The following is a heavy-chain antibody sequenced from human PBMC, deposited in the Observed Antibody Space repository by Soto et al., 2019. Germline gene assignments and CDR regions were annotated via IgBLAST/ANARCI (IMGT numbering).Heavy chain of an antibody. CDR3: AREASYYGMDV. CDR1: GGTFSSYA. V-gene: IGHV1-69*13. Sequence: GASVKVSCKASGGTFSSYAISWVRQAPGQGLEWMGGIIPVFGTVDYAQKFQGRVTITADESTSTAYMELSSVTAADTAVYYCAREASYYGMDVWGQGTTVTVSS. J-gene: IGHJ6*02. D-gene: IGHD2-21*01. CDR2: IIPVFGTV.